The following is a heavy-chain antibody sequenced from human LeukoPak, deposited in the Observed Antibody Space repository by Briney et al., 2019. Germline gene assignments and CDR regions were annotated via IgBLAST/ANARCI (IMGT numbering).Heavy chain of an antibody. CDR2: ITGSGSGA. J-gene: IGHJ4*02. Sequence: GGSLRLSCAASGFTFSSFAINWVRQAPGKGLEWVSVITGSGSGADYADSVEGRFTISRDNSENTVYLQMNNLRAEDTALYYCAGRVTGYSSGYVYWGQGTLVTVSS. D-gene: IGHD5-18*01. V-gene: IGHV3-23*01. CDR1: GFTFSSFA. CDR3: AGRVTGYSSGYVY.